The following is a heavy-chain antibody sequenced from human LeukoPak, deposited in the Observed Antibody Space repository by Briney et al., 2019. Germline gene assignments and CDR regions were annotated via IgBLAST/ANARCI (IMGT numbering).Heavy chain of an antibody. V-gene: IGHV4-39*01. J-gene: IGHJ4*02. CDR2: IYYSGST. D-gene: IGHD2-2*01. CDR3: ARGDQAFDY. CDR1: GGSISSSSYY. Sequence: SETLSLTCTVSGGSISSSSYYWGWIRQPPGKGLEWIGSIYYSGSTYYNPSLKSRVTISVDTSKNQFSLKLSSVTAADTAVYYCARGDQAFDYWGQGTLVTVSS.